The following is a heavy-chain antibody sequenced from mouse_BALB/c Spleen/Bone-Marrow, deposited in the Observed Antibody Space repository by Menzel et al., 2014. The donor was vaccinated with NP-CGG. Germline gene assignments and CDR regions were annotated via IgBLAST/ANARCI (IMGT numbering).Heavy chain of an antibody. J-gene: IGHJ2*01. D-gene: IGHD1-1*01. CDR3: ARSGSSSGYFDY. V-gene: IGHV5-17*02. CDR1: GFTFSSFA. Sequence: EVKVVESGGGLVQPGGSRKLSCAASGFTFSSFAMHWVRQAPEKGLEWVAYISSGSSTIYYADTVMGRFTISRDNPKNTLFLQMTSLRPEDTAMYYCARSGSSSGYFDYWGQGTTLTVSS. CDR2: ISSGSSTI.